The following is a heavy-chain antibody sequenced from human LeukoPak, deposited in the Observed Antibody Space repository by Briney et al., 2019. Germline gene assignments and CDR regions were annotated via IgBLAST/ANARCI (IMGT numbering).Heavy chain of an antibody. J-gene: IGHJ4*02. Sequence: SETLSLTCTVSGYSISSGYYWGWIRQPPGKGLEWIGSIYHSGSTYYNPSLKSRVTISVDTSKNQFSLKLSSVTAADTAVYYCASLFSQMWDDILTGSDYWGQGTLVTVSS. CDR3: ASLFSQMWDDILTGSDY. CDR1: GYSISSGYY. D-gene: IGHD3-9*01. V-gene: IGHV4-38-2*02. CDR2: IYHSGST.